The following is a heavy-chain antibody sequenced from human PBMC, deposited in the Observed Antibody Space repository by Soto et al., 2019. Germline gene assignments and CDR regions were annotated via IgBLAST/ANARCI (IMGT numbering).Heavy chain of an antibody. V-gene: IGHV4-38-2*01. Sequence: PSETLSLTCAVSGGSIISNYWWAWIRQSPGEGLVWIGGIYHSGTTYYNPSLESRVIISVDTSESRFALRLTSVTAADTAVYYCSRVGPWVPDYYDSSPYSFENWFDPWGQGTLVTVSS. CDR2: IYHSGTT. CDR3: SRVGPWVPDYYDSSPYSFENWFDP. D-gene: IGHD3-22*01. CDR1: GGSIISNYW. J-gene: IGHJ5*02.